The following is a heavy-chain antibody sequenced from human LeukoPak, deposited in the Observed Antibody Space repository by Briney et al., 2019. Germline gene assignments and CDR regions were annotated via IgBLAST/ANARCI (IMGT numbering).Heavy chain of an antibody. Sequence: GGSLRLSCAASGFTFSSYAMSWVRQAPGKGLEWVSAISGSGGSTYYADSVKGRFTISRDNSKNTLYLQMNSLRAEDTAVYYCAKDEQEEMATIDGMDVWGQGTTVTVSS. CDR1: GFTFSSYA. CDR2: ISGSGGST. V-gene: IGHV3-23*01. D-gene: IGHD5-24*01. CDR3: AKDEQEEMATIDGMDV. J-gene: IGHJ6*02.